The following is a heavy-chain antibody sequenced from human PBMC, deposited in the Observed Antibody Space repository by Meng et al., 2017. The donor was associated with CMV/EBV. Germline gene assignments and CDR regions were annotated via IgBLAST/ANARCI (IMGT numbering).Heavy chain of an antibody. CDR2: INPNSSGT. V-gene: IGHV1-2*02. CDR3: AREGYSSSYNWFDP. CDR1: GYTFTGYY. Sequence: ASGYTFTGYYMHWVRQAPGQGLEWMGWINPNSSGTNYAQKFQGRVTMTRDTSISTAYMELSRLRSDDTAVYYCAREGYSSSYNWFDPWGQGTLVTVSS. D-gene: IGHD6-13*01. J-gene: IGHJ5*02.